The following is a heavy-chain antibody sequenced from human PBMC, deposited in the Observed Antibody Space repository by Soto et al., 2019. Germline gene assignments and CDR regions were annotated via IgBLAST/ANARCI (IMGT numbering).Heavy chain of an antibody. CDR2: IHFLGDT. V-gene: IGHV4-39*01. Sequence: SETLSLTCTVSGYSITTNNYYWGWIRQPPGKGLEWIGSIHFLGDTYYTPSLKSRLTISVDTSKNQFSLHLNSVTAADTAVYYCATVSGSYVAIPGDYWGQGTLVTVSS. CDR3: ATVSGSYVAIPGDY. CDR1: GYSITTNNYY. J-gene: IGHJ4*02. D-gene: IGHD1-26*01.